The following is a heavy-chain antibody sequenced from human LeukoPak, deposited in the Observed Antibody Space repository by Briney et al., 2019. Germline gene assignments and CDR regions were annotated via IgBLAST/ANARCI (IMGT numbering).Heavy chain of an antibody. Sequence: SETLSLTCAVYGGSFSNYYWSWIRQPPGKGLEWIGYMYHTGHTMYNSSLKSRVTMSLDTSNNHFSLRLSSVTAADTAVYYCARHPFATPFDYWGPGTVVTVSS. CDR3: ARHPFATPFDY. J-gene: IGHJ4*02. D-gene: IGHD2-15*01. V-gene: IGHV4-59*08. CDR2: MYHTGHT. CDR1: GGSFSNYY.